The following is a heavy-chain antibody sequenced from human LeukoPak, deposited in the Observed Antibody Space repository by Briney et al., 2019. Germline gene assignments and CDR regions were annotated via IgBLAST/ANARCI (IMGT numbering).Heavy chain of an antibody. Sequence: GGSLRLSCAASGFTFSSYEMNWVRQAPGKGLEWVSYISSSGSTIYYVDSVKGRFTISRDNAKNSLYLQMNSLRAEDTAVYYCARAEMATNSFDYWGQGTLVTVSS. D-gene: IGHD5-24*01. V-gene: IGHV3-48*03. CDR1: GFTFSSYE. CDR2: ISSSGSTI. J-gene: IGHJ4*02. CDR3: ARAEMATNSFDY.